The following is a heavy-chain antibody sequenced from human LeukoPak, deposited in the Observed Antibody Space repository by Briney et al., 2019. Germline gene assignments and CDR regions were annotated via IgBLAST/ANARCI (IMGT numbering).Heavy chain of an antibody. D-gene: IGHD3-3*01. J-gene: IGHJ4*02. V-gene: IGHV3-21*01. Sequence: GGSLRLSCAASGFTFSSYSMTWVRQAPGKGLEWVLSISSSSSYIYYADSVKGRFTISRDNAKNSLYLQMSSLRAEDTAVYYCARDLGDYDFWSGYFDYWGQGTLVTVSS. CDR2: ISSSSSYI. CDR1: GFTFSSYS. CDR3: ARDLGDYDFWSGYFDY.